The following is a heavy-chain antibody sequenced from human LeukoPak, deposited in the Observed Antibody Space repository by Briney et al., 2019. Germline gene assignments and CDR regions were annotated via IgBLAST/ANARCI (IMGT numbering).Heavy chain of an antibody. CDR2: IYYSGNT. D-gene: IGHD5-24*01. Sequence: PSETLSLTCTVSGGSISSTSYYWGWIRQPPGKGLEWIASIYYSGNTYYNPSLESRVTISVHTSENQFSLRLRSVTAADTAVYYCSRSRRDGYHDYFGMDVWGLGTTVTVSS. CDR3: SRSRRDGYHDYFGMDV. CDR1: GGSISSTSYY. V-gene: IGHV4-39*01. J-gene: IGHJ6*02.